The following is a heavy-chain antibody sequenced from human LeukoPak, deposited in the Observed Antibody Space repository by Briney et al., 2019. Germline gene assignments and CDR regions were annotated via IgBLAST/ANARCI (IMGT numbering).Heavy chain of an antibody. CDR3: ARGSYYYDSSGYLDYFDY. D-gene: IGHD3-22*01. CDR2: ISAYNGNT. J-gene: IGHJ4*02. CDR1: GYTFTSYG. V-gene: IGHV1-18*01. Sequence: ASVKVSCKASGYTFTSYGISWVRQAPGQGLEWMGWISAYNGNTNYAQKLQGRVTMTTDTSTSTAYMELRSLRSDDTAVYYCARGSYYYDSSGYLDYFDYWGQGTLVTVSS.